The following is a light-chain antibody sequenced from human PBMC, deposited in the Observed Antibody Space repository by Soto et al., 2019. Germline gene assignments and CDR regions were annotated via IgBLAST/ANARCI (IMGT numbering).Light chain of an antibody. J-gene: IGKJ2*01. CDR2: GAS. CDR3: QQYNNWPPKYT. CDR1: QSISSN. V-gene: IGKV3-15*01. Sequence: IVMTQSPATLSVSPGERATLSCRASQSISSNLAWYQQKPGQAPRLLIHGASSRATGIPARFSGSGSGTEFTLIISSLQSEDFAVYYCQQYNNWPPKYTFGQGTKLEIK.